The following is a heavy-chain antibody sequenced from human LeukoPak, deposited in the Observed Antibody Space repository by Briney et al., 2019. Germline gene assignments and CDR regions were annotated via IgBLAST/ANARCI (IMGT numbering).Heavy chain of an antibody. D-gene: IGHD3-10*01. Sequence: SETLSLTCAVSGGSISSGSWWGWIRQPPGKGLEWIGSIYYSGSTYYNPSLKSRVTISVDTSKNQFSLKLNSVTATDTAVYYCARHYGPWGQGTLVTVSS. V-gene: IGHV4-39*01. J-gene: IGHJ4*02. CDR3: ARHYGP. CDR2: IYYSGST. CDR1: GGSISSGSW.